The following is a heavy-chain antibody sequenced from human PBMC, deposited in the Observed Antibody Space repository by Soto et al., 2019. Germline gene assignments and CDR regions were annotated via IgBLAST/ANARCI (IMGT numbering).Heavy chain of an antibody. D-gene: IGHD5-18*01. Sequence: PSETLSLTCAVYGGSFSGSYWNWIRQPPGKGLEWIGEINQSGSTNYNPSLKSRVTISVDTSKNQFSLKLSSVTAADSAVYYCAKDPERGYLPRFDYWGQGTLVTVSS. CDR3: AKDPERGYLPRFDY. CDR2: INQSGST. CDR1: GGSFSGSY. V-gene: IGHV4-34*01. J-gene: IGHJ4*02.